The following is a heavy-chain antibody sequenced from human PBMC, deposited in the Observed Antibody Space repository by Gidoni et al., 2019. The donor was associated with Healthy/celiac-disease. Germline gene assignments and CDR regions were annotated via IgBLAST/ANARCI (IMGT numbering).Heavy chain of an antibody. CDR1: GFPFSSYA. CDR3: ARGGIAAAGAPRKGMDV. CDR2: ISYDGSNK. V-gene: IGHV3-30-3*01. D-gene: IGHD6-13*01. Sequence: QVQLVESGGGVVQPGRSLRLSCAASGFPFSSYAMHWVRQAPGKGLEWVAVISYDGSNKYYADSVKGRFTISRDNSKNTLYLQMNSLRAEDTAVYYCARGGIAAAGAPRKGMDVWGQGTTVTVSS. J-gene: IGHJ6*02.